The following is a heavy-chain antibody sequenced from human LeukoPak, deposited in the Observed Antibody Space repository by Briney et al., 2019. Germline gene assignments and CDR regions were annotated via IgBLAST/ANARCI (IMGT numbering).Heavy chain of an antibody. V-gene: IGHV3-23*01. D-gene: IGHD2-21*02. CDR1: GFTFSSYA. CDR3: ARVPCGGDCYHECYFDY. CDR2: ISGSGGST. Sequence: PGGSLRLSCAASGFTFSSYAMSWVRQAPGKGLEWVSAISGSGGSTYYADSVKGRFTISRDNSKNTLYLQMSSLRAEDTAVYYCARVPCGGDCYHECYFDYWGQGTLVTVSS. J-gene: IGHJ4*02.